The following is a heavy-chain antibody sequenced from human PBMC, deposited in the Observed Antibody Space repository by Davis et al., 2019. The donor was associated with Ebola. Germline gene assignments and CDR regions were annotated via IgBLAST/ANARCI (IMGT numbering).Heavy chain of an antibody. J-gene: IGHJ5*02. CDR3: ARIDSGYSGLWFDP. Sequence: MPSETLSLTCAVSGGSISNCYWSWIRQPPGKGLEWIGYIYYSGSTNYNPSLKSRVTISVDTSKSQFSLRLTSVTAADTAMYYCARIDSGYSGLWFDPWGQGTLVTVSS. CDR2: IYYSGST. V-gene: IGHV4-59*01. CDR1: GGSISNCY. D-gene: IGHD5-12*01.